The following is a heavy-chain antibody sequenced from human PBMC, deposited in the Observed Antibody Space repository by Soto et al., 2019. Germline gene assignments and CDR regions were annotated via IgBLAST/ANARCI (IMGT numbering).Heavy chain of an antibody. CDR2: IYYSGST. D-gene: IGHD3-9*01. CDR1: GGSISSGDYY. CDR3: ARAFDILTRYYFDY. V-gene: IGHV4-30-4*01. Sequence: PSETLSLTCTVSGGSISSGDYYWSWIRQPPGKGLEWLGYIYYSGSTYYHPSLKSRVTISVDTSKNQFSLKLSSVTAADTAVYYCARAFDILTRYYFDYWGQGTLVTVSS. J-gene: IGHJ4*02.